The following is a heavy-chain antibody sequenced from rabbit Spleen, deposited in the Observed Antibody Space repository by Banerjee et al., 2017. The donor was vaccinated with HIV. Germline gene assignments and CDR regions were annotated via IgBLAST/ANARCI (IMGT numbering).Heavy chain of an antibody. CDR2: IYAGSSSNT. V-gene: IGHV1S40*01. J-gene: IGHJ6*01. CDR3: ARDTGSSFSSYGMDL. Sequence: QSLEESGGGLVKPGASLTLTCKASGFSFNSGYDMCWVRQAPGKGLEWIACIYAGSSSNTYSATWAKGRFTISKTSSTTVTLQMTSLTVADTATYFCARDTGSSFSSYGMDLWGQGTLVTVS. CDR1: GFSFNSGYD. D-gene: IGHD8-1*01.